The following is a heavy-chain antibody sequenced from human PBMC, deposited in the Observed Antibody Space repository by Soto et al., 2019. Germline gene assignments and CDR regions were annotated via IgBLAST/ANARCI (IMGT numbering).Heavy chain of an antibody. CDR1: GYTFTSYG. CDR2: ISAYNGNT. J-gene: IGHJ6*02. Sequence: ASVKVSCKASGYTFTSYGISWVRQAPGQGLEWMGWISAYNGNTNYAQKLQGRVTMTTDTSTSTAYMELSRLRSDDTAVYYCARDLNGQQLVRDNYYYYYGMDVWGQGTTVTVSS. D-gene: IGHD6-13*01. V-gene: IGHV1-18*01. CDR3: ARDLNGQQLVRDNYYYYYGMDV.